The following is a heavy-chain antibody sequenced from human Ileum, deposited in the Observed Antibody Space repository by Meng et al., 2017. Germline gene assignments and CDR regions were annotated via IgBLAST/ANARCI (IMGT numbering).Heavy chain of an antibody. CDR1: GFTFSDYW. D-gene: IGHD2-2*02. CDR3: ARDPDYTTLDAFDI. V-gene: IGHV3-74*01. Sequence: GESLKISCAASGFTFSDYWIHWVRQAPGKGLVWVSRIKYDGSTTNYADSVKGRFTISRDNTKNTLYLQMNSLGAEDTAVYYCARDPDYTTLDAFDIWGQGTMVTVSS. CDR2: IKYDGSTT. J-gene: IGHJ3*02.